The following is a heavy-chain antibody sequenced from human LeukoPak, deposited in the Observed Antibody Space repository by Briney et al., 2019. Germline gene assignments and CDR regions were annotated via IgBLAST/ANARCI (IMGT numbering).Heavy chain of an antibody. V-gene: IGHV1-69*13. D-gene: IGHD3-10*01. Sequence: SVKVSCKASGYTFTGYYMHWVRQAPGQGLEWMGGIIPIFGTANYAQKFQGRVTITADESTSTAYMELSSLRSEDTAVYYCARDRLTMVRGVIGYFDYWGQGTLVTVSS. J-gene: IGHJ4*02. CDR3: ARDRLTMVRGVIGYFDY. CDR1: GYTFTGYY. CDR2: IIPIFGTA.